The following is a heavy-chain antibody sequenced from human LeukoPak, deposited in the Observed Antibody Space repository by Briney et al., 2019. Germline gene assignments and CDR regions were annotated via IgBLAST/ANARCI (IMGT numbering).Heavy chain of an antibody. J-gene: IGHJ4*02. CDR2: IRTDGTIT. V-gene: IGHV3-74*03. Sequence: GGSLRLSCAASGFTFSSYWMHWVRQAPGKGLVWVSRIRTDGTITTYADSVKGRFSISRDNAKNMLYLQVNSLRVEDTAVYYCASIYKSGYDSSGLDYWGQGTLVTVSS. D-gene: IGHD3-22*01. CDR3: ASIYKSGYDSSGLDY. CDR1: GFTFSSYW.